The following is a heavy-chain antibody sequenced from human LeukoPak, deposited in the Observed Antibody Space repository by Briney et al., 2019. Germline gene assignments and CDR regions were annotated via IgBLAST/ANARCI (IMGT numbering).Heavy chain of an antibody. V-gene: IGHV1-2*02. D-gene: IGHD4-17*01. J-gene: IGHJ6*02. CDR3: ARPSTVTTNYYYYYGMDV. CDR1: GYTFTGYY. CDR2: INPNSGGT. Sequence: GASVKVSCKASGYTFTGYYMHWVRQAPGQGLEWMGWINPNSGGTNYAQKFQGRVTMTRDTSISTAYMELSRLRSDDTAVYYCARPSTVTTNYYYYYGMDVWGQGTTVTVSS.